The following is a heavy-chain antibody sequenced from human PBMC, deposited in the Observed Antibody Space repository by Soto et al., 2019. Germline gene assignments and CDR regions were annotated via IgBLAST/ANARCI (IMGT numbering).Heavy chain of an antibody. J-gene: IGHJ4*02. CDR1: GFTFSSYG. Sequence: GGSLRLSCAASGFTFSSYGMHWVRQAPGKGLEWVAVIWYDGSNKYYADSVKGRFTISRDNSKNTLYLQMNSLRAEDTAVYYCARAAQWLVFGYWGQGTLVTVSS. V-gene: IGHV3-33*01. CDR2: IWYDGSNK. D-gene: IGHD6-19*01. CDR3: ARAAQWLVFGY.